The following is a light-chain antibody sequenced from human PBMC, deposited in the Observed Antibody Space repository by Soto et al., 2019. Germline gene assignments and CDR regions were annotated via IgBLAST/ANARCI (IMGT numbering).Light chain of an antibody. J-gene: IGKJ4*01. CDR2: DAS. CDR1: QSINRH. V-gene: IGKV3-11*01. CDR3: QQRTNWRLT. Sequence: FVLTQYPATLSLSPGERATLSCRASQSINRHLAWYRQKPGQAPRLLIYDASNRATGIPARFSGSGSGTDFTLTISSLEPEDFGVYYCQQRTNWRLTFGGGTKVDI.